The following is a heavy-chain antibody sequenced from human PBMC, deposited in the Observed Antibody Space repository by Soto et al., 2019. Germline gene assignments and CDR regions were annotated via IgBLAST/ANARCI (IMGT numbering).Heavy chain of an antibody. Sequence: PGGSLSLSCVASGFDFRSYEMNWVRQAPGKGLEWVSAISGSGSTFYADSVKGRFTISRDNSKNTLYLQMNSLRAEDTAVYYCAKDYLRWAQSWGQGTPVTVSP. CDR2: ISGSGST. D-gene: IGHD1-26*01. J-gene: IGHJ5*02. V-gene: IGHV3-23*01. CDR3: AKDYLRWAQS. CDR1: GFDFRSYE.